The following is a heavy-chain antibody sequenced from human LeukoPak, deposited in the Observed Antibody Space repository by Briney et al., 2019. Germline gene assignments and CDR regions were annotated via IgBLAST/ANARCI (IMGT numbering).Heavy chain of an antibody. CDR1: GFTFSSYA. Sequence: PGGSLRLSCAASGFTFSSYAMHWVRQAPGKGLEWVAVISYDGSNKYYADSVKGRFTISRDNSKNTLYLQMNSLRAEDTAVYYCARGDRPGAFDIWGQGTMVTVSS. D-gene: IGHD3-22*01. V-gene: IGHV3-30-3*01. J-gene: IGHJ3*02. CDR2: ISYDGSNK. CDR3: ARGDRPGAFDI.